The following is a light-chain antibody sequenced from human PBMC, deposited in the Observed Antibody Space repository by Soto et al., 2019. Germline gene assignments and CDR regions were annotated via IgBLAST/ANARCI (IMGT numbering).Light chain of an antibody. Sequence: QSVLTQPASVSGSPGQSITISCTGTSSDVGGFNYVSWNQQHPGKVPKLMIYDVSNRPSGVSNRFSGSKSGNTASLTISGLQAEDEADYYCSSYTSSSTLVFGTGTK. CDR3: SSYTSSSTLV. CDR2: DVS. J-gene: IGLJ1*01. V-gene: IGLV2-14*01. CDR1: SSDVGGFNY.